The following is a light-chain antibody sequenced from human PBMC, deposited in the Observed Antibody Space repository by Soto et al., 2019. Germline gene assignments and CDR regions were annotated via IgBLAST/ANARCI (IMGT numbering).Light chain of an antibody. CDR3: QEYKSPT. CDR1: QSISDW. V-gene: IGKV1-5*01. Sequence: DIQMTQSPSTLSASVGDRVTITCRASQSISDWLAWYQQIPGRAPKLLIYDASTLQSGVPSRFSGSGSGTEFILTFSSLQPDDSATYYCQEYKSPTFGQGTKLQIK. J-gene: IGKJ2*01. CDR2: DAS.